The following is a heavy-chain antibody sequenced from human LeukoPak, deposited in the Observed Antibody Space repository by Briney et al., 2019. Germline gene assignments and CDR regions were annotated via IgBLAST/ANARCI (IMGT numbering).Heavy chain of an antibody. V-gene: IGHV3-30*02. Sequence: PGGSLRLSCAASGFTFSSYAMHWVRQAPGKGLEWVAFIRYDGSNKYYADSVKGRFTISRDNSKNTLYLQMNSLRAEDTAVYYCARVSQSSTSRRGISPRDYWGQGTLVTVSS. CDR3: ARVSQSSTSRRGISPRDY. CDR2: IRYDGSNK. CDR1: GFTFSSYA. D-gene: IGHD2-2*01. J-gene: IGHJ4*02.